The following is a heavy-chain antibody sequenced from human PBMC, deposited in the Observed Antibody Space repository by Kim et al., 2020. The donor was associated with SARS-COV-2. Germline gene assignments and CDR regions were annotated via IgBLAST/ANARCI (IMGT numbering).Heavy chain of an antibody. CDR1: GFTFDDYA. V-gene: IGHV3-43D*03. CDR2: ISWDGGST. Sequence: GGSLRLSCAASGFTFDDYAMHWVRQAPGKGLEWVSLISWDGGSTYYADSVKGRFTISRDNSKNSLYLQMNSLRAEDTALYYCAKDSHSQYYYDSDNWFDPWGQGTLVTVSS. D-gene: IGHD3-22*01. CDR3: AKDSHSQYYYDSDNWFDP. J-gene: IGHJ5*02.